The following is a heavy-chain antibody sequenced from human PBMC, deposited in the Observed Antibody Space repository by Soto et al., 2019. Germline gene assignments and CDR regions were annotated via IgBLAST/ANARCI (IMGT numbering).Heavy chain of an antibody. CDR1: GFTFSSYA. J-gene: IGHJ6*02. V-gene: IGHV3-23*01. D-gene: IGHD3-22*01. CDR3: AKDNHYYDSSGYYSGMDV. Sequence: GGSLRLSCAASGFTFSSYAMSWVRQAPGKGLEWVSAISGSGGSTYYADSVKGRFTISRDNSKNTLYLQMNSLRAEDTAVYYCAKDNHYYDSSGYYSGMDVWGQGTTVTVSS. CDR2: ISGSGGST.